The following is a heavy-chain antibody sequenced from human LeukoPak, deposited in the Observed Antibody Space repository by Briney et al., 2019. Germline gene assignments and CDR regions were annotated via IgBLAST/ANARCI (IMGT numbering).Heavy chain of an antibody. CDR3: ARLPGYFGAS. V-gene: IGHV1-8*01. CDR1: GYPFTSYD. CDR2: MNSNSGDT. D-gene: IGHD2/OR15-2a*01. J-gene: IGHJ5*02. Sequence: GASVKVSCEASGYPFTSYDLNWVRQATGQRLEWMGWMNSNSGDTAYAPKFQGRVTMTRNTSISTAYMELSSLRPEDTAVYYCARLPGYFGASWGQGTLVTVSS.